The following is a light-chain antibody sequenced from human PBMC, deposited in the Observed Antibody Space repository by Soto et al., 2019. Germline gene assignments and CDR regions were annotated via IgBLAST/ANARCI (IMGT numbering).Light chain of an antibody. Sequence: EIVMTQSPATLSVSPGERVTLSCRASQSVSSNLAWYQQKPGQVPRLLIYGASTRATGIPARFGGSGSGTEFTLTLSSLQSEDFAVYYCQQYNNRPPWMFGQGTKVEIK. V-gene: IGKV3-15*01. CDR3: QQYNNRPPWM. CDR1: QSVSSN. CDR2: GAS. J-gene: IGKJ1*01.